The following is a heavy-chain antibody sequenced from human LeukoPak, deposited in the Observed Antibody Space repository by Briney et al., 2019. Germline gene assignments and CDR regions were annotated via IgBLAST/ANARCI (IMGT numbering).Heavy chain of an antibody. D-gene: IGHD3-3*01. V-gene: IGHV3-74*01. Sequence: RGSLRLSCAASGFTFSSYCMHWVRQAPGKGLVWVSRINSDGSSTTYADSGKGRFTISRDNAKNTLYLQMNSLRAEDTAVYYCARVEPIRLLVDYWGQGTLVTVSS. J-gene: IGHJ4*02. CDR3: ARVEPIRLLVDY. CDR2: INSDGSST. CDR1: GFTFSSYC.